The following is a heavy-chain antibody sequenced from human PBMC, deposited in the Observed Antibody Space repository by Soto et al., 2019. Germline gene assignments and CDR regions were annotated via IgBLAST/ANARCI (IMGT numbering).Heavy chain of an antibody. J-gene: IGHJ6*02. V-gene: IGHV1-69*13. CDR2: IIPIFGTA. Sequence: RASVKVSCKASGGTFSSYAISWVRQAPGQGLEWMGGIIPIFGTANYAQKFQGRVTITADESTSTAYMELSSLRSEDTAVYYCARGVRIQGQKLFYSAYGMDVWGQGTTVSVSS. D-gene: IGHD3-10*02. CDR1: GGTFSSYA. CDR3: ARGVRIQGQKLFYSAYGMDV.